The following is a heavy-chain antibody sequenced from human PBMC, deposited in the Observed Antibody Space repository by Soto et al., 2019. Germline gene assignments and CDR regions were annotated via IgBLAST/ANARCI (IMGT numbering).Heavy chain of an antibody. D-gene: IGHD2-2*03. J-gene: IGHJ4*02. V-gene: IGHV3-23*01. CDR1: GFIFTNHA. Sequence: PXGSLRLSCAASGFIFTNHAMNWVRQAPGKGLEWVSTISGVADSTYYADSVKGRFTISRDNSKNTVSLQMNSLRADDTAIYYCARAGIGYCSSTSCLYHFDYWGQGTVVTVSS. CDR2: ISGVADST. CDR3: ARAGIGYCSSTSCLYHFDY.